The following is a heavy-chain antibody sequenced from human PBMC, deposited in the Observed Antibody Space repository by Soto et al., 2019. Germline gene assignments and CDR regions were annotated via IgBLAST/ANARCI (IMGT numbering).Heavy chain of an antibody. CDR1: GFTLSSYG. CDR3: ANGRRYMDEAAEFDY. V-gene: IGHV3-30*18. Sequence: GGSLRLSCAASGFTLSSYGIHWVRQAPGKGLEWVAGISYDGSYKSYADSVKGRFTISRDNSKNTVYLQMNSLRAEDTAVYYCANGRRYMDEAAEFDYWGQGTLVTVSS. D-gene: IGHD1-20*01. CDR2: ISYDGSYK. J-gene: IGHJ4*02.